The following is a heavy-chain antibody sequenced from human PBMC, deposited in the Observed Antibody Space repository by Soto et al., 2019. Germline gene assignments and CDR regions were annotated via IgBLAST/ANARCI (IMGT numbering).Heavy chain of an antibody. Sequence: TLSLTCSVSGAALNSGNYYWSWIRRVPGKGLEWIGHIYVTGAVDYNPSLRDRITISQDTSGRQFSLNLRLVTAADTAVYYCARLRIATNNYKWFDPWGQGTLVTVSS. CDR3: ARLRIATNNYKWFDP. V-gene: IGHV4-31*03. CDR1: GAALNSGNYY. J-gene: IGHJ5*02. CDR2: IYVTGAV. D-gene: IGHD2-21*01.